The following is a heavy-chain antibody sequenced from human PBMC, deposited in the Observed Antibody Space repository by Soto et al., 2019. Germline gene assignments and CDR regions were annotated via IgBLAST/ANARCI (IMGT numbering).Heavy chain of an antibody. CDR3: AIAHYGSGSSYYFDS. CDR1: GFTFSSYW. CDR2: INQAGNEK. Sequence: EVQLVESGGGLVQPGGSLRLSCAASGFTFSSYWMSWVRQAPGKGLEWVAHINQAGNEKYYVDSVKGRFTISRDNAKNALVLQMDSLRAEDTAVYYCAIAHYGSGSSYYFDSWGQGTLVAVSS. D-gene: IGHD3-10*01. J-gene: IGHJ4*02. V-gene: IGHV3-7*03.